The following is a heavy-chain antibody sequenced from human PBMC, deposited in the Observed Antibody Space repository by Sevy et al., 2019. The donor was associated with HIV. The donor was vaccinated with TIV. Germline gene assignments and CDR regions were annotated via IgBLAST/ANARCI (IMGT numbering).Heavy chain of an antibody. CDR3: ARASGYSSGWFYFDY. J-gene: IGHJ4*02. V-gene: IGHV3-7*03. CDR2: IKQDGSEK. Sequence: GGSLRLSCAASGFTFSSYWMSWVRQAPGKGLEWVANIKQDGSEKYYVDSVKGRFTISRDNAKNSLYLQMNSLRAEDMAVYYCARASGYSSGWFYFDYWGQGTLVTVSS. D-gene: IGHD6-19*01. CDR1: GFTFSSYW.